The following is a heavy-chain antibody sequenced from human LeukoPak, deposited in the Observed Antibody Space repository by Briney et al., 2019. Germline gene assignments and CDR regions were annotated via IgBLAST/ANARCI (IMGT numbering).Heavy chain of an antibody. CDR1: GGSISSSSYY. D-gene: IGHD3-3*01. CDR2: IYYSGST. J-gene: IGHJ4*02. V-gene: IGHV4-39*07. Sequence: SETLSLTCTVSGGSISSSSYYWGWLRQPPGKGLEWLGSIYYSGSTNYNPSLKSRVTISVDTSKNQFSLKLSSVTAADTAVYYCARGGLSGYDFWSGKVSSFDYWGQGTLVTVSS. CDR3: ARGGLSGYDFWSGKVSSFDY.